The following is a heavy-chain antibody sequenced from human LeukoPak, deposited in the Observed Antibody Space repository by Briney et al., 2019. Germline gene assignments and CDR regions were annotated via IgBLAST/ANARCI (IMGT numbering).Heavy chain of an antibody. CDR1: GGSISSYY. D-gene: IGHD3-10*01. CDR3: ARRNYYGSGSYYNSIHFDY. Sequence: NASETLSLTCTVSGGSISSYYWSWIRQPAGKGLEWIGRIYTSGSTNYNPSLKSRVTMSVDTSKNQFSLKLSSVTAADTAVYYCARRNYYGSGSYYNSIHFDYWGQGTLVTVSS. CDR2: IYTSGST. J-gene: IGHJ4*02. V-gene: IGHV4-4*07.